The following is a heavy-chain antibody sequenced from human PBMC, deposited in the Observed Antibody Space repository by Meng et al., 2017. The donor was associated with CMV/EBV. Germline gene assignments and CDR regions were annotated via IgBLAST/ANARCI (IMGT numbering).Heavy chain of an antibody. J-gene: IGHJ6*02. CDR3: ARTNTPQYSSSWYRYYYYGMDV. Sequence: GESLKISCKGSGYSFTSYWIGWVRQMPGKGLEWMWIIYPGDSDTRYSPSFQGQVTLSADKSISTAYLQWSSLKASDTAMYYCARTNTPQYSSSWYRYYYYGMDVWGQGTTVTVSS. V-gene: IGHV5-51*01. CDR1: GYSFTSYW. CDR2: IYPGDSDT. D-gene: IGHD6-13*01.